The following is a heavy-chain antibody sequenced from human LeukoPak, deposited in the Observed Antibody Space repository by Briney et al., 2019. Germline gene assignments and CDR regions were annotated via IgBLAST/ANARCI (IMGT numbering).Heavy chain of an antibody. CDR1: GGSISSGSYY. Sequence: SETLSLTCTVSGGSISSGSYYWSWIRQPAGKGLEWIGRIYSSGNSKYNPSLKSRVTISVDTSRNQFSLNLSSVTAADTAVYYCARDMTGSGWNDAFDIWGQGTMVTVSS. CDR3: ARDMTGSGWNDAFDI. J-gene: IGHJ3*02. CDR2: IYSSGNS. D-gene: IGHD6-19*01. V-gene: IGHV4-61*02.